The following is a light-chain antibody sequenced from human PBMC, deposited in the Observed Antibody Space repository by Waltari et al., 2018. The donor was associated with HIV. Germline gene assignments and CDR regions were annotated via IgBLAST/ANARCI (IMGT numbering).Light chain of an antibody. CDR1: SSNVGSDDL. J-gene: IGLJ1*01. Sequence: QSALTQPASVSGSPGQSITISCTGTSSNVGSDDLVPWYQQHPGEAPKLIIYEVTKRPSGVSNRCSGSKSGNTASLTISGLQAEDEADYYCCSCPRSGIRYVFGTGTKVTVL. CDR2: EVT. V-gene: IGLV2-23*02. CDR3: CSCPRSGIRYV.